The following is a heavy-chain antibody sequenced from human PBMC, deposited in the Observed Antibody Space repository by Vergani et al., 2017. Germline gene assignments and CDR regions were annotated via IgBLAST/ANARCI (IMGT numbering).Heavy chain of an antibody. D-gene: IGHD3-16*01. CDR2: ISGPGLST. CDR1: GFTFSNSA. J-gene: IGHJ1*01. V-gene: IGHV3-23*01. Sequence: EVHLLESGGGLVQSGGSLRLSCAASGFTFSNSAVSWVRQAPGRGLAWVSSISGPGLSTYYADSVKGRFSISRDNSKNTVFLQMHSLRAEDTAIYYCAKSSASLDLWGEYFQHWGQGTLVTVSS. CDR3: AKSSASLDLWGEYFQH.